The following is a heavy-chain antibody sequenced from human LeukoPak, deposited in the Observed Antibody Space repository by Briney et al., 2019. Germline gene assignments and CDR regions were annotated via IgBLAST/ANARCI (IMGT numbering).Heavy chain of an antibody. CDR2: VTDTGGNT. J-gene: IGHJ4*02. D-gene: IGHD2-15*01. CDR1: GFTISSYA. Sequence: PGGSLRLSCAASGFTISSYAMTWVRQAPVKGLEWLSVVTDTGGNTYHADSVKGRFTISRDNSKNTVYLEMNSLRVEDTAVYYCAKGTVRSCSGPSCYPLDSWGQGTLVTVSS. CDR3: AKGTVRSCSGPSCYPLDS. V-gene: IGHV3-23*01.